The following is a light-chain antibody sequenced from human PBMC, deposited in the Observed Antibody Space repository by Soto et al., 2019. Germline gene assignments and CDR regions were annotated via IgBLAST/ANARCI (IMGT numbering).Light chain of an antibody. Sequence: DIQMTQSPSTLSASVGDRVTITCRASQSISSWLAWYQQKPGKAHKLLIYDAYSLESGVQSRFSGSGSGTDFTLTISSLQPEDSATYYCKQANSFPQTFGQGTKVDIK. CDR3: KQANSFPQT. V-gene: IGKV1-5*01. CDR1: QSISSW. J-gene: IGKJ1*01. CDR2: DAY.